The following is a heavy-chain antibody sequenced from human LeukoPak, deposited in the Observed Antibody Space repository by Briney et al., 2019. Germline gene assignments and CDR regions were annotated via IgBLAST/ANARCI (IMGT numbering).Heavy chain of an antibody. CDR3: ARERGDKDMSGGSSFDV. CDR2: ICGDGRL. CDR1: GFTFSNNC. V-gene: IGHV3-53*01. D-gene: IGHD2-21*01. J-gene: IGHJ3*01. Sequence: GGSLRLSCAAAGFTFSNNCVTWVRQAPGKGLEWVSVICGDGRLFYADSVKGRFSVSRDNSENTVYLQVTSLRADDTAVYFCARERGDKDMSGGSSFDVWGQGTLVIVSS.